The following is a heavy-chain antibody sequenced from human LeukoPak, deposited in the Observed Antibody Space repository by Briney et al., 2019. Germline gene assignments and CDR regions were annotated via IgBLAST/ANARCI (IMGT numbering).Heavy chain of an antibody. Sequence: SETLSLTCAVSSYSISSDYYWNWIRQSPGKGLEWIGSIHHSGSTYYNPSLKSRVTVSVDTSKNQFSLRLSSVTAADTAVYYCARKSIVSSSWYYFDYWGQGTLVTVSS. D-gene: IGHD6-13*01. CDR1: SYSISSDYY. V-gene: IGHV4-38-2*01. CDR2: IHHSGST. CDR3: ARKSIVSSSWYYFDY. J-gene: IGHJ4*02.